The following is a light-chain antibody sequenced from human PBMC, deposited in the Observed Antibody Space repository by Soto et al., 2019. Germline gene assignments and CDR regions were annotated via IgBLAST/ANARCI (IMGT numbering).Light chain of an antibody. CDR2: GAS. J-gene: IGKJ4*01. CDR1: QSVSSN. Sequence: EIVMTQSPATLSVSPGERATLSCRASQSVSSNFAWYQQKLGQAPRLLIYGASTRATGIPARFSGSGSGREFTLTISSLQSEDFAVYYCQQYNNWPPLTFGGGTKVEIK. CDR3: QQYNNWPPLT. V-gene: IGKV3-15*01.